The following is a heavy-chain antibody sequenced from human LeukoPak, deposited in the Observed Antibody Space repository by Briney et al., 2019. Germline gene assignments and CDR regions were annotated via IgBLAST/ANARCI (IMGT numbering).Heavy chain of an antibody. CDR1: GGSISSYY. V-gene: IGHV4-4*07. Sequence: SETLSLTSTVSGGSISSYYWSWIRQPAGKGLEWIGRIYTSGSTNYNPSLKSRVTMSVDTSKNQFSLKLSSVTAADTAVYYCAREGGAWPLGTFDYWGQGTLVTVSS. CDR3: AREGGAWPLGTFDY. CDR2: IYTSGST. J-gene: IGHJ4*02. D-gene: IGHD1-7*01.